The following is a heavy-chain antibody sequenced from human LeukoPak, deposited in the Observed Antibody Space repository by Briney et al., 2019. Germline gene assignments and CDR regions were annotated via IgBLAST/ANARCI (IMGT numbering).Heavy chain of an antibody. D-gene: IGHD4-17*01. CDR2: ISSDGNTE. Sequence: GGSLRLSCAASGFSPTTYPMNWIRQVPGKGLEWVSHISSDGNTEYYADSVRVRFTMSRDNAKNSLDLHMNSLRVDDTAVYYCARVDSGDLFFDYWGQGTLVTVSS. CDR1: GFSPTTYP. CDR3: ARVDSGDLFFDY. J-gene: IGHJ4*02. V-gene: IGHV3-48*03.